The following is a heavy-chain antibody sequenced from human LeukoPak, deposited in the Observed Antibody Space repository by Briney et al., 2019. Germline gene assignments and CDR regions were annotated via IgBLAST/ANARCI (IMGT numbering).Heavy chain of an antibody. J-gene: IGHJ4*02. CDR3: ARWLVRGVTITHFDY. Sequence: ASVKVSCKASGYTFTGYYMHWVRQAPGQGLEWMGWINPNSGGTNYAQKFQGRVTMTRDTSISTAYMELSRLRSDDTAVYYCARWLVRGVTITHFDYWGQGTLVTVSS. V-gene: IGHV1-2*02. CDR1: GYTFTGYY. CDR2: INPNSGGT. D-gene: IGHD3-10*01.